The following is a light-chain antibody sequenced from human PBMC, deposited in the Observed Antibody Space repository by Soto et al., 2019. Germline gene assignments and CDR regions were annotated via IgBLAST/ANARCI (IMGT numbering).Light chain of an antibody. V-gene: IGKV3-11*01. J-gene: IGKJ4*01. Sequence: EIVLTQSPSSLSSSPGETATLSCRASQYVGTRLAWYQHKPGQAPRLLNYYTSNKATGIPARFSGSGSGTDFTLTISSLEPEDFAVYYCQQRSNWPPALTFGGGTKVDIK. CDR2: YTS. CDR3: QQRSNWPPALT. CDR1: QYVGTR.